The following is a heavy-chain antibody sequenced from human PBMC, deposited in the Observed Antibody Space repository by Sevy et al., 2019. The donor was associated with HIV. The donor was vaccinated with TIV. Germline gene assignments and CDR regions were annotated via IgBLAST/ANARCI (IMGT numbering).Heavy chain of an antibody. V-gene: IGHV4-34*01. CDR3: TRSPERRGIGHTWIVVVSQDGMDV. D-gene: IGHD3-22*01. CDR1: GGSFAGHY. CDR2: INHSGDN. Sequence: SETLSLTCAVYGGSFAGHYWTWIRQTPGKGLEWIGEINHSGDNNYNPSLESHVTISVDASKNQFSLQLTSVTAADTAVYYCTRSPERRGIGHTWIVVVSQDGMDVWGQGTTVTVSS. J-gene: IGHJ6*02.